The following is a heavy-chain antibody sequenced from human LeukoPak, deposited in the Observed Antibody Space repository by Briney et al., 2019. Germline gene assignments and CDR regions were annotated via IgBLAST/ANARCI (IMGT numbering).Heavy chain of an antibody. D-gene: IGHD3-3*01. CDR2: IKQDGSEK. CDR1: GFTFSSYW. CDR3: ATQQLYYDFWSGYYSCYFDY. V-gene: IGHV3-7*01. Sequence: GGSLRLSCAASGFTFSSYWMSWVRQAPGKGREWVANIKQDGSEKYYVDSVKGRFTISRDNAKNSLYLQMNSLRAEDTAVYYCATQQLYYDFWSGYYSCYFDYWGQGTLVTVSS. J-gene: IGHJ4*02.